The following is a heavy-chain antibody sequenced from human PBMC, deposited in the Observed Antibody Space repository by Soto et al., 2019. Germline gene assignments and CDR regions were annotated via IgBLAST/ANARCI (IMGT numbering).Heavy chain of an antibody. CDR1: GFTFSSYA. V-gene: IGHV3-30-3*01. CDR2: ISYDGSNK. CDR3: ARDFRSSGWYVGWFDP. Sequence: QVQLVESGGGVVQPGRSLRLSCAASGFTFSSYAMHWVRQAPGKGLEWVAVISYDGSNKYYADSVKGRFTISRDNSKTTLYLQMNSLRAEDTAVYYCARDFRSSGWYVGWFDPWGQGTLVTVSS. D-gene: IGHD6-19*01. J-gene: IGHJ5*02.